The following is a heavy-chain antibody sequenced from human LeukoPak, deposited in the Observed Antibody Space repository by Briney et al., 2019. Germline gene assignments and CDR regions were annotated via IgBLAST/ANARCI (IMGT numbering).Heavy chain of an antibody. CDR2: IIPIFGIA. J-gene: IGHJ4*02. CDR1: GGAFSSYA. Sequence: SVKVSCKASGGAFSSYAISWVRQAPGQGLEWMGRIIPIFGIANYAQKFQGRVTITADKSTSTAYMELSSLRSEDTAVYYCAREPESGAPDYWGQGTLVTVSS. CDR3: AREPESGAPDY. V-gene: IGHV1-69*04. D-gene: IGHD3-10*01.